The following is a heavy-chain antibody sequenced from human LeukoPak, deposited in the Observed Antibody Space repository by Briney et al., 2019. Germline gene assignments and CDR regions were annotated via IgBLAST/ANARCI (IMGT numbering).Heavy chain of an antibody. CDR3: ATVFQVGATQRGYAFDI. J-gene: IGHJ3*02. D-gene: IGHD1-26*01. CDR2: FDPEDGET. Sequence: ASVKVSCKVSGYTLTELSMHWVRQAPGKGLEWMGGFDPEDGETIYAQKFQGRVTMTEDTSTDTAYMELSSLRSEDTAVYYCATVFQVGATQRGYAFDIWGQGTMVTVSS. CDR1: GYTLTELS. V-gene: IGHV1-24*01.